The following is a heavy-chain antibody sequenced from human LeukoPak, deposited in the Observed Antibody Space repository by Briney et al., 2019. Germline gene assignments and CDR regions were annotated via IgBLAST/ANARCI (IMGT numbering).Heavy chain of an antibody. Sequence: GRSLRPSCAASGFTFDDYAMHWVRQAPGKGLEWVSGISWNSGSIGYADSVKGRFTISRDNAKNSLYLQMNSLRAEDTALYYCAKDIGAYYYDSSGPDYWGQGTLVTVSS. CDR2: ISWNSGSI. CDR3: AKDIGAYYYDSSGPDY. V-gene: IGHV3-9*01. D-gene: IGHD3-22*01. J-gene: IGHJ4*02. CDR1: GFTFDDYA.